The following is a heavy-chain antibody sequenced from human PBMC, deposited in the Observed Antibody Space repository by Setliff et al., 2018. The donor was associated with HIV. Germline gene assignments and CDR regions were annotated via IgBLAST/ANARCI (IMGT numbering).Heavy chain of an antibody. Sequence: PSETLSLTCTVSGGSISTYYWSWIRQPPGKGLEWIGSIYFTGSSDNNPSLKSRVTLSVDTSKHQFSLKLSSVTAADTAVYYRARVQMAYAAFDVWGQGTMVTVSS. CDR2: IYFTGSS. CDR1: GGSISTYY. D-gene: IGHD4-17*01. J-gene: IGHJ3*01. CDR3: ARVQMAYAAFDV. V-gene: IGHV4-59*01.